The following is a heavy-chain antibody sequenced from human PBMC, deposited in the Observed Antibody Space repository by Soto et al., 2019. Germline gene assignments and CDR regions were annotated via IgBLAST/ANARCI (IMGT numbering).Heavy chain of an antibody. J-gene: IGHJ6*02. V-gene: IGHV1-69*13. CDR3: ARDRYCFGTACYTGGRFYNYAMDV. D-gene: IGHD2-2*02. Sequence: SVKVSCKASGGTSSSYGISWVRQAPGQGLEWMGGIIPMFTTTNYAQKFQGRVTISADESTSAVYMELSSLRSEDTAVYYCARDRYCFGTACYTGGRFYNYAMDVWGQGTAVTVSS. CDR2: IIPMFTTT. CDR1: GGTSSSYG.